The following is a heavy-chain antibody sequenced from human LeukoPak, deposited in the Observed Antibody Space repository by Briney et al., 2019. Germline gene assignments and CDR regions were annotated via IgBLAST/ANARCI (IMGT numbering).Heavy chain of an antibody. CDR3: AREGGGDFDWTTFDY. CDR1: GGSISGGSFY. V-gene: IGHV4-61*02. Sequence: SQTLSLTCTVSGGSISGGSFYWTWIRQPAGKGLEWIGRIYASGSTNYNSSLKSRVTISVDTSKNEFALRLSSVTAADTAVYYCAREGGGDFDWTTFDYWGQGTLVTVSS. CDR2: IYASGST. D-gene: IGHD3-9*01. J-gene: IGHJ4*02.